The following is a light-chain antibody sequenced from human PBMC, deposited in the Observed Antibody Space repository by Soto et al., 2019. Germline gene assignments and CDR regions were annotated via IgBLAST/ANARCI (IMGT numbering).Light chain of an antibody. J-gene: IGKJ1*01. CDR1: QDICSS. CDR3: QQYDYSRT. CDR2: DVS. V-gene: IGKV1-5*01. Sequence: DIQLTQSPSTLSASVGDSVTITCRSSQDICSSLAWYQHKPGKAPDLLMFDVSNLESGVPSRFSGSGSGTEFTLTISRLHSDDFATYYCQQYDYSRTFGQGTKVDIK.